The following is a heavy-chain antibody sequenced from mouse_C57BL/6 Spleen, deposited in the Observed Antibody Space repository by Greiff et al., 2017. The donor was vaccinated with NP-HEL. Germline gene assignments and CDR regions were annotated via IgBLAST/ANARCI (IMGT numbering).Heavy chain of an antibody. Sequence: QVQLKQPGAELVKPGASVKMSCKASGYTFTSYWITWVKQRPGQGLEWIGDIYPGSGSTNYNEKFKGKATLTADKSSSTAYMELRSLTSEDSAVYFCARYDYDERDYFDYWGQGTTLTVSS. CDR1: GYTFTSYW. CDR2: IYPGSGST. V-gene: IGHV1-55*01. J-gene: IGHJ2*01. D-gene: IGHD2-4*01. CDR3: ARYDYDERDYFDY.